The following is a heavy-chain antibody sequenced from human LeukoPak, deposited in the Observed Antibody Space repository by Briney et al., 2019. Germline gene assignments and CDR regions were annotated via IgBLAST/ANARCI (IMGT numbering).Heavy chain of an antibody. D-gene: IGHD6-25*01. CDR1: GLTFSSYS. J-gene: IGHJ4*01. V-gene: IGHV3-23*01. CDR2: ISASGGDT. Sequence: GGSLRLSCVVSGLTFSSYSMSWVRQAPGKGLEWVSGISASGGDTWYPDSVKGRFTISSNNSNHTLFIQMNSLRVEETAIYYCAKDAAGSEYWGHGTLVTVSS. CDR3: AKDAAGSEY.